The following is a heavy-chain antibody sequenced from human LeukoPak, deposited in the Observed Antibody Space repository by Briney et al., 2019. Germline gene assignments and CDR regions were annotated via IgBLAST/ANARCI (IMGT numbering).Heavy chain of an antibody. CDR1: GGTFSSYA. J-gene: IGHJ6*02. CDR3: ARATQGSYADGMDV. CDR2: IIPILGIA. D-gene: IGHD4-17*01. Sequence: SVKVSCKASGGTFSSYAISWVRQAPGQGLEWMGGIIPILGIANYAQKFQGRVTITADKSTSTAYMELSSLRSEDTAVYYCARATQGSYADGMDVWGQGTTVTVSS. V-gene: IGHV1-69*10.